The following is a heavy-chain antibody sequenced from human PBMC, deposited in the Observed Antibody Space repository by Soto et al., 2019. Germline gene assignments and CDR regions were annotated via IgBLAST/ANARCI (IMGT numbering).Heavy chain of an antibody. V-gene: IGHV1-69*01. D-gene: IGHD7-27*01. CDR3: ARDLHWALDY. Sequence: QVHLVQSAAEVKKPGSSVRVSCTVSGGTFGRNTIVWVRQAPEQGLECMGHIVPIFGTFKYAQKFQGRVTFTAGEPTTNAYMDLSSLTSEDTAVYFCARDLHWALDYWGQGTLVTVSS. J-gene: IGHJ4*02. CDR1: GGTFGRNT. CDR2: IVPIFGTF.